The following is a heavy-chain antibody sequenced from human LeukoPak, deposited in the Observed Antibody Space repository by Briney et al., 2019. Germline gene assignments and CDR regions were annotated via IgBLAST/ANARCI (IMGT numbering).Heavy chain of an antibody. V-gene: IGHV1-2*02. CDR2: INPNSGGT. CDR3: ARDQAAGGPHNWFDP. CDR1: GYTFTGYY. D-gene: IGHD6-13*01. J-gene: IGHJ5*02. Sequence: ASVKVSCKASGYTFTGYYMHWVRQAPGQGLGWMGWINPNSGGTNYAQKFQGRVTMTRDTSISTAYMELSRLRSDDTAVYYCARDQAAGGPHNWFDPWGQGTLVTVSS.